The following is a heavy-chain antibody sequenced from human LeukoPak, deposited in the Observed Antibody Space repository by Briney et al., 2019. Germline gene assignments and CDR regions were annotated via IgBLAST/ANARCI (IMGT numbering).Heavy chain of an antibody. CDR1: GYTFTSYD. Sequence: PSVKVSCKASGYTFTSYDINWVRQATGQGLEWMGWMNPNSGNTGYAQKFQGRVTITRNTSISTAYMELSSLRSEDTAVYYCARGRRGYYDSSGYYYWGQGTLVTVSS. V-gene: IGHV1-8*03. J-gene: IGHJ4*02. CDR2: MNPNSGNT. CDR3: ARGRRGYYDSSGYYY. D-gene: IGHD3-22*01.